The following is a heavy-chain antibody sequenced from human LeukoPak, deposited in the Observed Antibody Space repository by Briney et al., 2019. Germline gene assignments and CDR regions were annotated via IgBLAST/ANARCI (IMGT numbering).Heavy chain of an antibody. Sequence: PGGSLRLSCAASGFTFSNYWMHWVRQAPGKGLEWVSRISPDGTTTAFADSVEGRFAISRDNAKNTLYLQMTSLRAEDTAVYYRARECWVGATYCPDFWGQGTLVTVSS. J-gene: IGHJ4*02. CDR2: ISPDGTTT. CDR3: ARECWVGATYCPDF. V-gene: IGHV3-74*01. D-gene: IGHD1-26*01. CDR1: GFTFSNYW.